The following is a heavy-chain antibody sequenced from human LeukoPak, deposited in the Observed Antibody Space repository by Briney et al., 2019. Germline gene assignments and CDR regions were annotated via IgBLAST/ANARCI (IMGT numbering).Heavy chain of an antibody. CDR2: FDPEDGET. CDR3: ATVGRLYRDGYNYRIFDY. J-gene: IGHJ4*02. CDR1: GYTLTELS. D-gene: IGHD5-24*01. Sequence: GASVKVSCKVSGYTLTELSMHWVRQAPGKGLEWMGGFDPEDGETIYAQKFQGRVTMTEDTSTDTAYMELSSLRSEDTAVYYCATVGRLYRDGYNYRIFDYWGQGTLVTVSS. V-gene: IGHV1-24*01.